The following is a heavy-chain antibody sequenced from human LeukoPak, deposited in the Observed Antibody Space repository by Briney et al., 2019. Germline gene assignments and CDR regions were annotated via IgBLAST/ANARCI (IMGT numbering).Heavy chain of an antibody. CDR1: GFTFSPYW. D-gene: IGHD2-2*01. J-gene: IGHJ4*02. V-gene: IGHV3-74*01. CDR2: ITSDGSST. Sequence: PGGSLRLSCAASGFTFSPYWMHWVRQAPGKGLVWVARITSDGSSTAYADSVKGRFTISRDNTKNTLYLQMNNLRAEDTAVYYCARARRSRTSCNTESDYWGQGTLVTVSS. CDR3: ARARRSRTSCNTESDY.